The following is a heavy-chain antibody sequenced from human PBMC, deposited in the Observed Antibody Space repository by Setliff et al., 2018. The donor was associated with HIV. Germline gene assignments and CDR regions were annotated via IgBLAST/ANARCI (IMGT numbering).Heavy chain of an antibody. CDR3: ARDVTVRLSVEYYFDY. Sequence: GGSLRLSCAASGFTFSRYWTSWVRQAPGKGLEWVAFISYDGSKKYDADFVKGRFTISRDNSKNTLYLQMNSLRVEDTAVYYCARDVTVRLSVEYYFDYWGQGTLVTVS. J-gene: IGHJ4*02. D-gene: IGHD2-15*01. V-gene: IGHV3-30*03. CDR1: GFTFSRYW. CDR2: ISYDGSKK.